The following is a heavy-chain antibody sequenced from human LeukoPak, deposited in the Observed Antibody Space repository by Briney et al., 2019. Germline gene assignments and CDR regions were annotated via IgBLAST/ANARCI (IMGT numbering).Heavy chain of an antibody. J-gene: IGHJ6*02. V-gene: IGHV4-61*02. Sequence: SETLSLTCTVSGGSISSGSYYWSWIRQPAGKGLEWIGRIYTSGSTNYNPSLKSRVTISVDTSKNQFSLKLSSVTAADTAVYYCARGHAYYDSLTGYSIYALDAWGQGTTVTVSS. D-gene: IGHD3-9*01. CDR2: IYTSGST. CDR1: GGSISSGSYY. CDR3: ARGHAYYDSLTGYSIYALDA.